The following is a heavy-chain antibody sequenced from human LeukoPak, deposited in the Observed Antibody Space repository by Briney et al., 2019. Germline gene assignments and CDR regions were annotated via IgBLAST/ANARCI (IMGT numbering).Heavy chain of an antibody. D-gene: IGHD3-10*01. CDR3: AKASDPGRGYFDS. CDR2: ISGSGGST. V-gene: IGHV3-23*01. Sequence: VGSLCPSPAASGFTFSSYAISWVRQAPGKGLEWVSVISGSGGSTYYSDSVKGRVTISRDNSKNTLFLQMNSLRAEDTAVYYCAKASDPGRGYFDSWGAVTPVTVSS. CDR1: GFTFSSYA. J-gene: IGHJ4*03.